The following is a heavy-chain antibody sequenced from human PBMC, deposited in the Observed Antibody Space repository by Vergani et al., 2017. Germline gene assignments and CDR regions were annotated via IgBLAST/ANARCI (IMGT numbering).Heavy chain of an antibody. Sequence: EVQLVESGGGLVQPGRSLRLSCAASGFTFDDYAMHWVRQAPGKGLEWVSGISWNSNSIGYADSVKGRFTISRDNAKNSLYLQMNSLRAEDTALYYCAKDLGTSSGCGWFDPWGQGTLVTVSS. V-gene: IGHV3-9*01. CDR1: GFTFDDYA. CDR3: AKDLGTSSGCGWFDP. CDR2: ISWNSNSI. J-gene: IGHJ5*02. D-gene: IGHD6-6*01.